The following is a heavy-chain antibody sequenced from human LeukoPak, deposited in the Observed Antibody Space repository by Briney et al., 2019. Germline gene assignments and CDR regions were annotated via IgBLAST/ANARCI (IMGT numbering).Heavy chain of an antibody. CDR2: IPGRGDYT. J-gene: IGHJ4*02. Sequence: PGGSLRLSCAASGFTFSSYAMSWVRQAPGKGLEWVAAIPGRGDYTYYADSLRGRFSISRDNSKSTLYLQMTSLRAEDTAIYYCVKDHKSGRFFDFWGQGTLVTVSS. V-gene: IGHV3-23*01. D-gene: IGHD3-16*01. CDR1: GFTFSSYA. CDR3: VKDHKSGRFFDF.